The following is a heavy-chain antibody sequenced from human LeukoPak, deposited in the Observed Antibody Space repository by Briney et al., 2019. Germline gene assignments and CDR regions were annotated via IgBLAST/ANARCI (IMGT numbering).Heavy chain of an antibody. D-gene: IGHD5-12*01. V-gene: IGHV3-74*01. J-gene: IGHJ4*02. CDR3: ARVRATFSLHCDN. Sequence: PGGSLRLSCAASGFTFSSYWMHWVRQAPGKGLMWVSRINSDGSITNYADSVKGRFTISRDNAKNTLYLQMNSLRAEDTAVYYCARVRATFSLHCDNWGQGTLVTVSS. CDR2: INSDGSIT. CDR1: GFTFSSYW.